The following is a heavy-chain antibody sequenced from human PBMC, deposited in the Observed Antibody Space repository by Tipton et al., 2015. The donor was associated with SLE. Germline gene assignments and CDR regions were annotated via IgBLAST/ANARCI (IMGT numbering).Heavy chain of an antibody. CDR2: IYNDGGNK. CDR1: GFTFSSYE. J-gene: IGHJ4*02. D-gene: IGHD3-22*01. V-gene: IGHV3-33*08. CDR3: ARGAAHFDSSGYFDY. Sequence: SLRLSCAASGFTFSSYEMNWVRQAPGKGLEWVAVIYNDGGNKYYADSVEGRFTNSRDNSKNTLYLQMDSLRAEDTAVHYCARGAAHFDSSGYFDYWGQGTLVTVSS.